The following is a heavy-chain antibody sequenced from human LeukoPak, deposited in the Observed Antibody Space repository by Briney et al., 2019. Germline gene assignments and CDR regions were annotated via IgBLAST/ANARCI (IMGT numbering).Heavy chain of an antibody. CDR1: GFTFSSYA. CDR2: ISGSGGST. D-gene: IGHD2-15*01. V-gene: IGHV3-23*01. Sequence: GGSLRLSCAASGFTFSSYAMSWARQAPGKGLEWVSAISGSGGSTYYADSVKGRFTISRDNSKNTLYLQMNSLRAEDTAVYYCAKGARGYSDGFYFDYWGQGTLVTVSS. CDR3: AKGARGYSDGFYFDY. J-gene: IGHJ4*02.